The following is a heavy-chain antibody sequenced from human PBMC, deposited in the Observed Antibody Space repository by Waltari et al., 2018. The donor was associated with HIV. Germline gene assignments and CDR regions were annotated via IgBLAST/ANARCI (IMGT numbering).Heavy chain of an antibody. D-gene: IGHD1-7*01. CDR1: GFSFSSSW. CDR3: ARAGRDGKLPPDY. V-gene: IGHV3-74*01. CDR2: INSDGRST. J-gene: IGHJ4*02. Sequence: EVQLVESGGGCVQRGGSLRLSCAASGFSFSSSWPHGVRQAPGTGLVWVSRINSDGRSTSYADSVKGRFTISRDNAKNTLYLQMNSLRAEDTAVYYCARAGRDGKLPPDYWGQGTLVTVSS.